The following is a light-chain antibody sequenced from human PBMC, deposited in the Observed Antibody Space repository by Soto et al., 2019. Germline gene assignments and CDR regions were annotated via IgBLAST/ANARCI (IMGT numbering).Light chain of an antibody. CDR2: AAS. Sequence: DVQMTQSPSSLSASVGDRFTITCRASQSISSYLNWYHQKPGKAPKLLIYAASSLQSGVPSRFSDSGSGTDFTLTISSLQPEDFATYYCQQSYSTPITFGQGTRLEIK. CDR3: QQSYSTPIT. J-gene: IGKJ5*01. V-gene: IGKV1-39*01. CDR1: QSISSY.